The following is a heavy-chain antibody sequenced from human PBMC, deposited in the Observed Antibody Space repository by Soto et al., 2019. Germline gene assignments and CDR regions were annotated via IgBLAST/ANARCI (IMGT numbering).Heavy chain of an antibody. J-gene: IGHJ6*02. Sequence: SVKVSCKASGGTFSSYAISWVRQAPGQGLEWMGGIIPIFGTANYAQKFQGRVTITADESTSTAYMELSSLRSEDTAVYYCARLLGSGSPKRMDVWGQGTTVTVSS. D-gene: IGHD3-10*01. CDR1: GGTFSSYA. CDR2: IIPIFGTA. CDR3: ARLLGSGSPKRMDV. V-gene: IGHV1-69*13.